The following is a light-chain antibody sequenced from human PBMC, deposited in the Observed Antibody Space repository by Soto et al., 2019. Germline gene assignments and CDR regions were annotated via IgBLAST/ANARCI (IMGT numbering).Light chain of an antibody. Sequence: QSVMTQPPSVSAAPGQKVTISCSGSSSNIGGNSVSWYQQLPGTAPKLLIYDDNKRPSGIPDRFSGSKSGNTASLTVSGLQAEDEADYYCGSYVGSKSFVFGGGTKLTVL. CDR2: DDN. CDR1: SSNIGGNS. J-gene: IGLJ3*02. V-gene: IGLV1-51*01. CDR3: GSYVGSKSFV.